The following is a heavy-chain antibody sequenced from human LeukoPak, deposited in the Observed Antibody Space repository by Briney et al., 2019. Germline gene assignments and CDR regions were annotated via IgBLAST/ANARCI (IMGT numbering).Heavy chain of an antibody. V-gene: IGHV1-2*02. CDR2: INPNSGGT. Sequence: ASVKVSCKASGGTFSSYAISWVRQAPGQGLEWMGWINPNSGGTNYAQKFQGRVTMTRDTSISTAYMELSRLRSDDTAVYYCARDRGYVSPIRYYYYYYYMDVWGKGTTVTVSS. CDR3: ARDRGYVSPIRYYYYYYYMDV. D-gene: IGHD2-2*01. J-gene: IGHJ6*03. CDR1: GGTFSSYA.